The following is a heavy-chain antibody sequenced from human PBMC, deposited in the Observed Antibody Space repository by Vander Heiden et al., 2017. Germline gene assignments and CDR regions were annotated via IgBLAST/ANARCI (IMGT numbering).Heavy chain of an antibody. CDR1: GYSFTSYW. CDR3: ARKTYYYDSSGRYWYFDL. CDR2: IYPGDSDT. V-gene: IGHV5-51*01. Sequence: EVQLVQSGAEVKQPGESLKISCKGSGYSFTSYWIGWGRERPGKGMGWMRIIYPGDSDTRYSPAFQGQFTIAADKSISTAYLQWSSLKASDTAMYYCARKTYYYDSSGRYWYFDLWGRGTLVTVSS. J-gene: IGHJ2*01. D-gene: IGHD3-22*01.